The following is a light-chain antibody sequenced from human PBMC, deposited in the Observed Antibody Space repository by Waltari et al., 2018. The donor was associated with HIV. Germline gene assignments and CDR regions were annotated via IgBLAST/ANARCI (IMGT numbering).Light chain of an antibody. V-gene: IGKV1-13*02. J-gene: IGKJ4*01. CDR1: QCVSSA. CDR2: NVS. CDR3: QQFNSYPLT. Sequence: AILLTQSPSSLSASVGDRITITCRASQCVSSALAWYQQKSRKPPKLLIYNVSSLKRGVPSRFSGSGSGTDFTLTITSLQPEDFATYYCQQFNSYPLTFGGGTRVEIK.